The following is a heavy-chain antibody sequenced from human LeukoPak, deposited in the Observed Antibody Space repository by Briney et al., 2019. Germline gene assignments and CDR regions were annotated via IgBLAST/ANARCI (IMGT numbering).Heavy chain of an antibody. CDR2: INWNGGST. V-gene: IGHV3-20*04. CDR1: GFTFDDYG. D-gene: IGHD6-13*01. CDR3: APEGIAAAGTSY. Sequence: GGSLRLSCAASGFTFDDYGMSWVRQAPGKGLEWVSGINWNGGSTVYADSVKGRFTISRDNAKNSLYLQMNSLRAEDTAVYYCAPEGIAAAGTSYWGQGTLVTVSS. J-gene: IGHJ4*02.